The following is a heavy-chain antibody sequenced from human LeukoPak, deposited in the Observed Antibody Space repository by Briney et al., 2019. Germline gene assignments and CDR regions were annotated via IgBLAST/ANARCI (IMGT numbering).Heavy chain of an antibody. CDR2: LYSGGSE. V-gene: IGHV3-53*01. D-gene: IGHD2-2*01. J-gene: IGHJ4*02. CDR1: TFGVRANY. Sequence: GGSLRLSCVDSTFGVRANYMTWVRQAPGKGLEWVSVLYSGGSEYYEDSVKGRFTISRDNSKNTLFLQMNSLRPEDTAVYYCAHGAMYQLDYWGQGTLVTVSS. CDR3: AHGAMYQLDY.